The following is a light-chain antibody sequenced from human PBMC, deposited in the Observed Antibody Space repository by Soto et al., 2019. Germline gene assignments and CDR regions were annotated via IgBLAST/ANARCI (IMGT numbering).Light chain of an antibody. CDR3: QQYGSSPQDT. CDR1: QSVRNN. CDR2: AVS. J-gene: IGKJ1*01. V-gene: IGKV3-15*01. Sequence: EIVMTQSPVTLSVSPGEGATLFCRASQSVRNNLAWYQQKPGLAPRLLIYAVSTRATGVPARFSGNGSETEFTLTISGLQSDDFAVYYCQQYGSSPQDTFGQGTKVDIK.